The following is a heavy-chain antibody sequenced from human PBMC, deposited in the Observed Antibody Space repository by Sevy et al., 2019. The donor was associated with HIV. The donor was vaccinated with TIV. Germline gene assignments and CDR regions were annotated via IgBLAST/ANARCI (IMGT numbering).Heavy chain of an antibody. CDR2: TYYRSKWFN. Sequence: SQTLSLTCAISGDSVSSNTAAWNWIRQSPSGGLEWLGRTYYRSKWFNDYALSVISRISINPDTSKNLFSLQLNSVTPEDMAIYYCVRDKSSVGSNWYSVAPADYGMDVWGQGTTVTVSS. CDR3: VRDKSSVGSNWYSVAPADYGMDV. V-gene: IGHV6-1*01. J-gene: IGHJ6*02. CDR1: GDSVSSNTAA. D-gene: IGHD1-20*01.